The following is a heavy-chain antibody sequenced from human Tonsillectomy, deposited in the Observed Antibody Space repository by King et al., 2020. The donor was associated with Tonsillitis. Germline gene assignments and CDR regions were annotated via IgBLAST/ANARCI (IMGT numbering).Heavy chain of an antibody. CDR1: GYSISSGYY. V-gene: IGHV4-38-2*01. CDR3: ARPSGTYYRYAFDI. D-gene: IGHD1-26*01. Sequence: HVQLQESGPGLVKPSETLSLTCSVSGYSISSGYYWGWIRQSPGKGLVWIGTVYHSGSTYYSPSLKSRVTISVDTSKNQFSLKLNFVTAADTAIYYCARPSGTYYRYAFDIWGRGTMVTVSS. J-gene: IGHJ3*02. CDR2: VYHSGST.